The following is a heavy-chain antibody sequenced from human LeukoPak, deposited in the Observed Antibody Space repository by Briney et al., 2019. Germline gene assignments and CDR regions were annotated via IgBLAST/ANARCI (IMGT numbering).Heavy chain of an antibody. CDR3: WGGGWKKPFDY. CDR1: GDTFSSYA. CDR2: IIPIFGTA. Sequence: RASVKVSCKASGDTFSSYAISWVRQAPGQGLEWMGGIIPIFGTANYAQKFQGRVTITADESTSTAYMELSSLRSEDTAVYYCWGGGWKKPFDYWGQGTLVTVSS. D-gene: IGHD2-21*01. J-gene: IGHJ4*02. V-gene: IGHV1-69*13.